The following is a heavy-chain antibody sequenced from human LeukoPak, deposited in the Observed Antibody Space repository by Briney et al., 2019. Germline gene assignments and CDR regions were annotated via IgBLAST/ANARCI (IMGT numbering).Heavy chain of an antibody. D-gene: IGHD4-17*01. Sequence: SGGSLRLSCAASGFTFDDYAMHGVRKAPGKGLGGVSGISWNSGSIGYADSVKGRFTISRDNAKNSLYLQMNSLRAEDTALYYCAKDRYGDYPDALDYWGQGTLVTVSS. CDR3: AKDRYGDYPDALDY. CDR1: GFTFDDYA. V-gene: IGHV3-9*01. CDR2: ISWNSGSI. J-gene: IGHJ4*02.